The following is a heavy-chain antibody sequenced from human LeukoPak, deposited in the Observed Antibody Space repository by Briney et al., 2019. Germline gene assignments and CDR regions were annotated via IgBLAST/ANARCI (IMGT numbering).Heavy chain of an antibody. J-gene: IGHJ5*02. D-gene: IGHD3-16*01. CDR3: ARQRFTTRAYAGNWFDP. CDR1: GFTVSSNY. Sequence: GGSLRLSCAASGFTVSSNYMSWVRQAPGKGLEWVSVIYSGGSTYYADSVKGRFTISRDNAKNSLSLQVNSLRAEDTAVYYCARQRFTTRAYAGNWFDPWGQGTLVTVSS. CDR2: IYSGGST. V-gene: IGHV3-66*04.